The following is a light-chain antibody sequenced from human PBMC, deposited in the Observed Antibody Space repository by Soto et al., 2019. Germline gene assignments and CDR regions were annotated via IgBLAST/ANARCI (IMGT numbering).Light chain of an antibody. Sequence: ERVMTQSPATLSVSPGERATLSCRASQSVSSNLAWYQQKPGQAPRLLIYGASTRATGIPARFSGSGSGTEFTLTISSLQSEDFEVYYCQQYNNWRTFGQGTKV. V-gene: IGKV3-15*01. CDR2: GAS. J-gene: IGKJ1*01. CDR3: QQYNNWRT. CDR1: QSVSSN.